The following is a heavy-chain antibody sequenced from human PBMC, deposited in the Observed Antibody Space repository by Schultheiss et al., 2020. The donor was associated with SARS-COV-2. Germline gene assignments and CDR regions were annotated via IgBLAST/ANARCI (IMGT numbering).Heavy chain of an antibody. V-gene: IGHV1-69*13. J-gene: IGHJ6*04. CDR2: IIPIFGTA. D-gene: IGHD2-2*01. Sequence: SVKVSCQVSGYTLTELSMHWVRQAPGQGLEWMGGIIPIFGTANYAQKFQGRVTITADESTSTAYMELSSLRSEDTAVYYCARASEYCSSTSCYDGMDVWGKGTTVTVSS. CDR3: ARASEYCSSTSCYDGMDV. CDR1: GYTLTELS.